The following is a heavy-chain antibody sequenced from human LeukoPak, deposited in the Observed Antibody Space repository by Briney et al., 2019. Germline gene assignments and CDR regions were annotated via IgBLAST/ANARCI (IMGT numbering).Heavy chain of an antibody. J-gene: IGHJ4*02. CDR2: IYYSGST. Sequence: SETLSLTCTVSGGSISSGSYYWGWIRQPPGKGLEWIGIIYYSGSTYYSPSLKSRLTISVDTSKNQFSLRLSSVTATDTGVYYCARSSRAVAGTLDYWGQGTLVTVCS. D-gene: IGHD6-19*01. V-gene: IGHV4-39*01. CDR3: ARSSRAVAGTLDY. CDR1: GGSISSGSYY.